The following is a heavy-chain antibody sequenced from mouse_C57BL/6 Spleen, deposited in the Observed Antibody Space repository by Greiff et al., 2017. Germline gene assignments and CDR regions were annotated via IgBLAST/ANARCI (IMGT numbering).Heavy chain of an antibody. V-gene: IGHV1-4*01. J-gene: IGHJ3*01. CDR2: INPSSGYT. CDR3: APTGWPWFAY. D-gene: IGHD4-1*02. Sequence: QVQLKESGAELARPGASVKMSCKASGYTFTSYTMHWVKQRPGQGLEWIGYINPSSGYTKYNQKFKDKATLTADKSSSTAYMQLSSLTSEDFAVYYCAPTGWPWFAYWGQGTLVTVSA. CDR1: GYTFTSYT.